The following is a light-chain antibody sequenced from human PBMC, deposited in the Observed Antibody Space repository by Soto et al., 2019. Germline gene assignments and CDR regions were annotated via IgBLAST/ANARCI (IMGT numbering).Light chain of an antibody. CDR2: GAS. V-gene: IGKV3-20*01. CDR3: QRFGGSPIT. CDR1: QSVSSSY. Sequence: EIVLTQSPGTLSLSPGERATLSCRASQSVSSSYLAWYQQKPGQAPRLLIYGASSRATGIPDRFSGSGSGTDFTLTISRLEPEDFAVYYCQRFGGSPITFGQGTRLEIK. J-gene: IGKJ5*01.